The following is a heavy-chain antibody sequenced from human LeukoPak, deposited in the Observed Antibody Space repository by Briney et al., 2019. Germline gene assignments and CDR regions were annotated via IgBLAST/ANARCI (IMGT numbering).Heavy chain of an antibody. CDR2: IIPIFGTA. CDR3: ASYGDYDPSYYYYMDV. CDR1: GGTFSSYA. V-gene: IGHV1-69*13. Sequence: SVKVSCKASGGTFSSYAISWVRQAPGQGLEWMGGIIPIFGTANYAQRFQGRVTITADESTSTAYMELSNLRSEDTAVYYCASYGDYDPSYYYYMDVWGKGTTVTISS. J-gene: IGHJ6*03. D-gene: IGHD4-17*01.